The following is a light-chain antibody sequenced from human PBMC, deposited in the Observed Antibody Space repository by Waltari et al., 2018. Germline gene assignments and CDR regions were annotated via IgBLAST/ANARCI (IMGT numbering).Light chain of an antibody. CDR1: QSLLHSYGYNY. V-gene: IGKV2-28*01. J-gene: IGKJ1*01. CDR2: LGS. Sequence: DIVMTQSPLSLPVTPGAPASISCRSSQSLLHSYGYNYLDWYLQKQGHSPQLLIYLGSNRASGVPDMFSGSGAGTDFTLKISRVEAEDVGIYYCMQALQTPRTFGQGTKVEI. CDR3: MQALQTPRT.